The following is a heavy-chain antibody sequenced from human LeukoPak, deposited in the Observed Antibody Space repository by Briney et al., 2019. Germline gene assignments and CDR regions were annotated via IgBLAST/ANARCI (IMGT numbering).Heavy chain of an antibody. CDR3: ARGQLGPTSAPFDS. V-gene: IGHV1-46*01. D-gene: IGHD6-13*01. CDR2: VNPAGGST. CDR1: GYTFIEYY. Sequence: ASVKVSCKTSGYTFIEYYLHWVRQTPGQAFEYMGIVNPAGGSTSYHHNFQGRVTMTREAPTTTIYMELRNLTSDDTAVYYCARGQLGPTSAPFDSWGQGTLVTVSS. J-gene: IGHJ4*02.